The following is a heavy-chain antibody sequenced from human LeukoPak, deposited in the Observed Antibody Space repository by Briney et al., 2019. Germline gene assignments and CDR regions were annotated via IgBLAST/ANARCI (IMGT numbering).Heavy chain of an antibody. CDR1: GFSFSSYG. CDR3: AKLLTGGYSYGQNDC. J-gene: IGHJ4*02. V-gene: IGHV3-30*02. D-gene: IGHD5-18*01. CDR2: IRYDGSNE. Sequence: GGSLRLSCAASGFSFSSYGMHWVRQAPGKGLEWVAFIRYDGSNEYYADSVKGRFTISRDNSKNTLYLKMNSLRDEDTAVYYCAKLLTGGYSYGQNDCWGQGTLVTVSS.